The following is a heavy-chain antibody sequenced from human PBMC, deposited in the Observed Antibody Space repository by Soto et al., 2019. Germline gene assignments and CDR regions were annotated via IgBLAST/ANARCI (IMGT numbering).Heavy chain of an antibody. CDR2: IKQDGSEK. Sequence: GGSLRLSCAASGFTFSSYWMSWVRQAPGKGLEWVANIKQDGSEKYYVDSVKGRFTISRDNAKNSLYLQMNSLRAEDTAVYYCARGYYDFWSGYSYFDYWGQGTLVTVSS. CDR3: ARGYYDFWSGYSYFDY. CDR1: GFTFSSYW. D-gene: IGHD3-3*01. J-gene: IGHJ4*02. V-gene: IGHV3-7*01.